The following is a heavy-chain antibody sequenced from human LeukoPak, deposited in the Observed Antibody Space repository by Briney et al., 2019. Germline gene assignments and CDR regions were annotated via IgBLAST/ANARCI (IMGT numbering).Heavy chain of an antibody. CDR2: MYSSGST. J-gene: IGHJ6*04. D-gene: IGHD1-1*01. V-gene: IGHV4-39*07. CDR3: ARGPIYNWHV. CDR1: GGSISRSSYY. Sequence: SETLSLTCTVSGGSISRSSYYWGWIRQPPGKGLEWIGSMYSSGSTYYNPSLKSRVTISVDTSKNQFSLKLSSVTAADTAVYYCARGPIYNWHVWGKGTTVTVSS.